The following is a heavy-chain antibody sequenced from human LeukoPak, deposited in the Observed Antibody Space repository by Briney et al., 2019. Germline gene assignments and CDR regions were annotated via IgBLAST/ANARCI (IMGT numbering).Heavy chain of an antibody. CDR3: ARDRSSGWYVLDS. Sequence: GGSLRLSCAASGFTFSSYAMSWVRQAPGKGLEWVSSISSSSNYIYYADSVKGRFTISRDNAKNSLYLQMNSLRAEDTAVYYCARDRSSGWYVLDSWGQGTLVTVSS. D-gene: IGHD6-19*01. V-gene: IGHV3-21*01. J-gene: IGHJ4*02. CDR1: GFTFSSYA. CDR2: ISSSSNYI.